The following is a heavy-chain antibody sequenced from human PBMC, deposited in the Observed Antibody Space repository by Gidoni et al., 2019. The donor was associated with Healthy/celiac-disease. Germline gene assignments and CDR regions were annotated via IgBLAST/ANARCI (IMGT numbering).Heavy chain of an antibody. Sequence: QVQLVQSGAEVTKPGSSVQVSCKASGGTFSSYTISWVRQAPGQGLEWMGRIIPILGIANYAQKFQGRVTITAEKATSTAYMELSSLRSEDTAVYYCARASPMTFRFDYWGQGTLVTVSS. CDR3: ARASPMTFRFDY. CDR2: IIPILGIA. V-gene: IGHV1-69*02. J-gene: IGHJ4*02. D-gene: IGHD3-22*01. CDR1: GGTFSSYT.